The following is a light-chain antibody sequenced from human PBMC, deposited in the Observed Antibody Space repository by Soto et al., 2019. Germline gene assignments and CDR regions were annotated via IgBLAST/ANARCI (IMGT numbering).Light chain of an antibody. J-gene: IGKJ4*01. Sequence: DIQMTQSPSSVSASVGDRVTITCRASQGISSWLVWYQQKPGKAPNLLIYAASSLRSGVQSRFTGSGSGTDFTLTITGLQPEDLATYYCLQAYSFPLTFGGGTKVEIK. CDR2: AAS. CDR3: LQAYSFPLT. CDR1: QGISSW. V-gene: IGKV1-12*01.